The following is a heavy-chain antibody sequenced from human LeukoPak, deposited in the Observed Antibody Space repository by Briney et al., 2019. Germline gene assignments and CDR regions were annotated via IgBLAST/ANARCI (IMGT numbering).Heavy chain of an antibody. CDR3: ARLSTAGYSSGWYPGY. CDR2: IYTSGST. CDR1: GGSISSGSYY. Sequence: SETLSLTCTVSGGSISSGSYYWRWIRQPAGKGLEWIGRIYTSGSTNYNPSLKSRVTISVDTSKNQFSLKLSSVTAADTAVYYCARLSTAGYSSGWYPGYWGQGTLVTVSS. D-gene: IGHD6-19*01. J-gene: IGHJ4*02. V-gene: IGHV4-61*02.